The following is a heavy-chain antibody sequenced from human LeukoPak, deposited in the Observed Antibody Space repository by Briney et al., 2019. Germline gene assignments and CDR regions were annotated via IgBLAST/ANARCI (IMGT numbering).Heavy chain of an antibody. J-gene: IGHJ3*02. V-gene: IGHV3-48*03. D-gene: IGHD2-21*02. Sequence: GGSLRLSCAASGFTFSSYEMNWVRQAPGKGLEWVSYISSSGSTIYYADSVKGRFTISRDNAKNSLYLQMNSLRAEDTAVYYCARDEDCGGACGNGFDIWGQGTMVTVSS. CDR2: ISSSGSTI. CDR1: GFTFSSYE. CDR3: ARDEDCGGACGNGFDI.